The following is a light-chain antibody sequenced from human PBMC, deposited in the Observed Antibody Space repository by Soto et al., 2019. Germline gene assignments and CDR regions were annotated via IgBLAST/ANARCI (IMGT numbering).Light chain of an antibody. V-gene: IGKV3-20*01. CDR1: QSISIT. CDR2: DAS. Sequence: ILLTQSPGTLSLSPGERVTLSCRASQSISITLAWYQQKLGQAPRLIIYDASNRAPGVPDRFSASGSVSDFTLTISSLEPEDFAVYYGLDYGGSIANTFGQGTKLDIK. J-gene: IGKJ2*01. CDR3: LDYGGSIANT.